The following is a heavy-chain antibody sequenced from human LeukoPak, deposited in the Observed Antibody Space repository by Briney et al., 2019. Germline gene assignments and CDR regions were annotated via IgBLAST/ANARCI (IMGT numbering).Heavy chain of an antibody. CDR3: ARVRKAGITGTMYNWFDP. CDR2: INPNSGGT. V-gene: IGHV1-2*02. Sequence: ASVKVSCKASGYTFTGYYMHWVRQAPEQGLEWMGWINPNSGGTNYAQKFQGRVTMTRDTSISTAYMELSRLRSDDTAVYYCARVRKAGITGTMYNWFDPWGQGTLVTVSS. CDR1: GYTFTGYY. D-gene: IGHD1-7*01. J-gene: IGHJ5*02.